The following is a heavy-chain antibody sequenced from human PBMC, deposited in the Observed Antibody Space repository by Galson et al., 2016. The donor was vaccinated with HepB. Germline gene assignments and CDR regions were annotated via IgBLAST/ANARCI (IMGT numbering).Heavy chain of an antibody. Sequence: SLRLFCAASGFNFNGFAMHWVRQVPGKGLEWVSAITWNSNNIQYADSVKGRFTISRDNAKNSLYLQMNSLRPDDTAFYYCTKGLPYGTTWVGAFDYWGQGVLVTVSS. CDR3: TKGLPYGTTWVGAFDY. J-gene: IGHJ4*02. D-gene: IGHD3-10*01. CDR2: ITWNSNNI. CDR1: GFNFNGFA. V-gene: IGHV3-9*01.